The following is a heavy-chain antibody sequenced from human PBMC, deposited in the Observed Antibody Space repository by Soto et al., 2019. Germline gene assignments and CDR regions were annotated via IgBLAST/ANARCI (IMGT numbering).Heavy chain of an antibody. Sequence: EVQLVESGGGLVKPGGSLRLSCAASGFTFSSYSMNWVRQAPGKGLEWVSSISSSSSYIYYADSVKGRFTISRDNAKNSMYLQMNSLRAEDTAVYYGAREGFDSSGYYRGLDYWGQGTLVTVSS. CDR1: GFTFSSYS. CDR3: AREGFDSSGYYRGLDY. D-gene: IGHD3-22*01. CDR2: ISSSSSYI. J-gene: IGHJ4*02. V-gene: IGHV3-21*01.